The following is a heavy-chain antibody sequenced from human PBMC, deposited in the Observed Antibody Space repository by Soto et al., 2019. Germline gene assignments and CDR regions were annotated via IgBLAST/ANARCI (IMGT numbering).Heavy chain of an antibody. D-gene: IGHD3-10*01. J-gene: IGHJ4*02. CDR3: ARDGYYGSGSYYTLDY. CDR2: IWYDGSNK. Sequence: GGSLRLSCAASGFTLSSYGMHWVRQAPGKGLEWVAVIWYDGSNKYYADSVKGRFTISRDNSKNTLYLQMNSLRAEDTAVYYCARDGYYGSGSYYTLDYWGQGTLVTVSS. CDR1: GFTLSSYG. V-gene: IGHV3-33*01.